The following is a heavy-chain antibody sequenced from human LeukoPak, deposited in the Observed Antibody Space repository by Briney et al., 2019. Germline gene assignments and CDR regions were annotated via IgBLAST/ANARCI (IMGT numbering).Heavy chain of an antibody. CDR1: GFNFNNFA. J-gene: IGHJ4*02. CDR3: AKGAEIDH. Sequence: GGSLRLSCAASGFNFNNFAMSWVRQAPGKGLEWLSAMTGPADTAYYAESVKGRFTISRDYSKSIVFLQMNSLRVEDTAIYYCAKGAEIDHWGQGTLVTVSS. CDR2: MTGPADTA. V-gene: IGHV3-23*01.